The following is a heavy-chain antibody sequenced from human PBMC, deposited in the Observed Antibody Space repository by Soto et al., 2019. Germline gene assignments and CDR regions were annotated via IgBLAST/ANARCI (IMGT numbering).Heavy chain of an antibody. CDR3: ARGGGCLDF. CDR1: GYILTSSY. J-gene: IGHJ4*02. D-gene: IGHD3-10*01. V-gene: IGHV1-46*01. CDR2: INPTSGGT. Sequence: QVQLVQSGAEVKKPGASVKVSCKASGYILTSSYMHWVRQAPGQGLEWMGLINPTSGGTAYAQKFQGRVTMTRETSTCTVYMELSSLTSEDTASYYCARGGGCLDFWGQGTLVTVSS.